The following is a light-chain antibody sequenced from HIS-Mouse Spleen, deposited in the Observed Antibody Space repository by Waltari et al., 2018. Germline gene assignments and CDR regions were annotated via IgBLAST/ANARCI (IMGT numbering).Light chain of an antibody. Sequence: QSALTQPASVSGSPGQSTTISCTGTSSDVGGYNYVSWYQQHPGKAPKLMIYDVSNRPSGVSNRFYGSKSGNTASLTISGLQAEDEADYYCSSYTSSSTLVFGGGTKLTVL. V-gene: IGLV2-14*03. CDR3: SSYTSSSTLV. J-gene: IGLJ3*02. CDR1: SSDVGGYNY. CDR2: DVS.